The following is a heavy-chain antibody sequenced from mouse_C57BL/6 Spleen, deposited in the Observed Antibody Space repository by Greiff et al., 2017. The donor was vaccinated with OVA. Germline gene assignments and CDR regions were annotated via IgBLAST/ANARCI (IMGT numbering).Heavy chain of an antibody. CDR1: GYSFTDYN. CDR2: INPNYGTT. V-gene: IGHV1-39*01. Sequence: EIQLQQSGPELVKPGASVKISCKASGYSFTDYNMNWVKQSNGKSLEWIGVINPNYGTTSYNQKFKGKATLTVDQSSSTAYMQLNSLTSEDSAVYYCARRGYGSSFPYFDYWGQGTTLTVSS. CDR3: ARRGYGSSFPYFDY. D-gene: IGHD1-1*01. J-gene: IGHJ2*01.